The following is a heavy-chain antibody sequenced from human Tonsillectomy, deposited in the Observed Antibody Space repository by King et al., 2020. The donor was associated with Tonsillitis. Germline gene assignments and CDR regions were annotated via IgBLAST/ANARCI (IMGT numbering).Heavy chain of an antibody. J-gene: IGHJ4*02. CDR2: INAGNGNT. V-gene: IGHV1-3*01. Sequence: LQLVQSGAEVKKPGASVKVSCQASGYTFNTYTAMHWVRQAPGQSLEWMGWINAGNGNTKYSQKFQGRVTITRDTSATTAYMYLSDLTSEDTAVYYCARAATTHFDYWGQGTLVTVSS. CDR1: GYTFNTYT. D-gene: IGHD1-7*01. CDR3: ARAATTHFDY.